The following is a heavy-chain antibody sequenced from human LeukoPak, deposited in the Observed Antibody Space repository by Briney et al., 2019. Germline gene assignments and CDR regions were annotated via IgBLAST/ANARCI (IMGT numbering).Heavy chain of an antibody. V-gene: IGHV4-39*01. D-gene: IGHD1/OR15-1a*01. CDR3: ARLPYNWNTNNWFDP. Sequence: SETLSLTCTVSGGSISSSSYYWGWIRQPPGKGLAWIGSIYYSGSTYYNPSLKSRVTISVDTPKNQCSLKLRSVTAADTAVYYCARLPYNWNTNNWFDPWGQGTLVTVSS. J-gene: IGHJ5*02. CDR1: GGSISSSSYY. CDR2: IYYSGST.